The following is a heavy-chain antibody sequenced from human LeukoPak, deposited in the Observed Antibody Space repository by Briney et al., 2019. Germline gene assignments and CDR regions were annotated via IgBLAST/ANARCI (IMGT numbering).Heavy chain of an antibody. CDR2: IYYSGST. V-gene: IGHV4-59*01. Sequence: SETLSLTCTVSGGSISSYYWSWIRQPPGKGLGWIGYIYYSGSTNYNPSLKSRVTISVDTSKNQFSLKLSSVTAADTAVYYCARCGSGPRHYYYYYMDVWGKGTTVTVSS. CDR1: GGSISSYY. D-gene: IGHD6-19*01. J-gene: IGHJ6*03. CDR3: ARCGSGPRHYYYYYMDV.